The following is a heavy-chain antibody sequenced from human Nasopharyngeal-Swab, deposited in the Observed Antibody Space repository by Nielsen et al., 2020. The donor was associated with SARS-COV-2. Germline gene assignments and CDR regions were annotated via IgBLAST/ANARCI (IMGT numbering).Heavy chain of an antibody. CDR3: ARARGGGYYYGMDV. CDR2: INSSGGST. J-gene: IGHJ6*02. Sequence: GESLKISCTASGFTFSNYAMYWVRQAPGKGLEWVSVINSSGGSTHYADSVKGRFTISRDNSKNTLYLQMNSLRAEDTAVYYCARARGGGYYYGMDVWGQGTTVTVSS. D-gene: IGHD3-16*01. CDR1: GFTFSNYA. V-gene: IGHV3-23*01.